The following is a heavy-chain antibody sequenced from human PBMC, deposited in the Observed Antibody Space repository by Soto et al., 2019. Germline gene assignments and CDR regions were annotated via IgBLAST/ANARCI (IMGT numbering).Heavy chain of an antibody. V-gene: IGHV1-69*02. Sequence: QVQLVQSGAEVKRPGSSVKVSCKASGETFTFYSINWVRQAPGLGLEWMGRIIPILSMSNYAQRFQGRVTMTADKSTSTAYVELSSLRSEDTAIYYCASSYGSGYRAFDYWGQGALVTVSS. CDR1: GETFTFYS. CDR2: IIPILSMS. D-gene: IGHD3-10*01. CDR3: ASSYGSGYRAFDY. J-gene: IGHJ4*02.